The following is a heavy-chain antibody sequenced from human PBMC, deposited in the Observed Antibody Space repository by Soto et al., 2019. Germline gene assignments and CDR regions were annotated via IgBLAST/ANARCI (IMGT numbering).Heavy chain of an antibody. CDR1: GLHVISND. D-gene: IGHD3-3*01. J-gene: IGHJ3*02. V-gene: IGHV3-66*01. CDR2: IYSGGST. Sequence: GGSLRVSCAASGLHVISNDRSWVRKAPGKGLERVSVIYSGGSTYYADSVKGRFTISRDNSKNTLYLQMNSLRAEDTAVYYCARGPTIFGVVRDDAFDIWGQGTMVTVSS. CDR3: ARGPTIFGVVRDDAFDI.